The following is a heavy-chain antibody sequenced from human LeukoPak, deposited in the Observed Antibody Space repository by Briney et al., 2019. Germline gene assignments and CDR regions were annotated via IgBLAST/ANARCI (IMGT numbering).Heavy chain of an antibody. CDR2: IYYSGST. V-gene: IGHV4-39*01. D-gene: IGHD3-22*01. CDR3: ARQPTYYYDSSGYWGYYYYGMDV. CDR1: GGSISSYY. J-gene: IGHJ6*02. Sequence: SETLSLTCTVSGGSISSYYWGWIRQPPGKGLEWIGSIYYSGSTYYNPSLKSRVTISVDTSKNQFSLKLSSVTAADTAVYYCARQPTYYYDSSGYWGYYYYGMDVWGQGTTVTVSS.